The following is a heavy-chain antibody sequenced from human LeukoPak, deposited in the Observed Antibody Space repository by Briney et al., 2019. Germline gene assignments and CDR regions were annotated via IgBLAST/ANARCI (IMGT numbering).Heavy chain of an antibody. J-gene: IGHJ4*02. CDR1: GFTFSSYA. Sequence: GGSPRLSCAASGFTFSSYAMSWVRQAPGKGLEWVSVISTSGDNTYYGDSVKGRFTISRDNSKNTLYLQMNSLRAEDTAVYYCAKSSGATCYGGSDYWGQGTLVIVSS. CDR2: ISTSGDNT. CDR3: AKSSGATCYGGSDY. V-gene: IGHV3-23*01. D-gene: IGHD2-15*01.